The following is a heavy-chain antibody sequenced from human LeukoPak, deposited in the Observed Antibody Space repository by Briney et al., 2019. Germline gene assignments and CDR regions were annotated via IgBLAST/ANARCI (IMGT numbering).Heavy chain of an antibody. CDR2: INPSGGST. CDR1: GYTFTSYY. J-gene: IGHJ5*02. Sequence: ASVKVSCKASGYTFTSYYMHWVRQAPGQALEWMGIINPSGGSTSYAQKFQGRVTMTRDTSTSTVYMELSSLRSEDTAVYYCARDGGVYCSSTSCYAGGWFDPWGQGTLVTVSS. D-gene: IGHD2-2*01. CDR3: ARDGGVYCSSTSCYAGGWFDP. V-gene: IGHV1-46*01.